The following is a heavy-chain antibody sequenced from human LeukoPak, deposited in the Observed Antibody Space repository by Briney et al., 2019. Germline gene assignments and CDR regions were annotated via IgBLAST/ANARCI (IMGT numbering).Heavy chain of an antibody. V-gene: IGHV1-2*02. CDR2: INPNSGGT. CDR3: ARQGWGGYDFPYYYYGMDV. Sequence: ASVKVSCKASGYTFTGYYMHWVRQAPGQGLEWMGWINPNSGGTNYAQKFQGRVTMTRDTSISTAYLQWSSLKASDTAMYYCARQGWGGYDFPYYYYGMDVWGQGTTVTVSS. CDR1: GYTFTGYY. J-gene: IGHJ6*02. D-gene: IGHD5-12*01.